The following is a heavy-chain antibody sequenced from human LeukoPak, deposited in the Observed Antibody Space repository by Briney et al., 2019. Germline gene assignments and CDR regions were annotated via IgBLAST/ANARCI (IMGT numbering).Heavy chain of an antibody. CDR3: VRDWAPASMQAAPFDC. CDR1: GFSFSSYW. V-gene: IGHV3-7*01. J-gene: IGHJ4*02. D-gene: IGHD2/OR15-2a*01. CDR2: IKEDGSLK. Sequence: GGSLRLSCAASGFSFSSYWMHWVRQAPGKGPEWVANIKEDGSLKNYVDSVEGRFTVSRDNAKNTLYLQMNSLRLEDTAVYYCVRDWAPASMQAAPFDCWGQGTLVTVSS.